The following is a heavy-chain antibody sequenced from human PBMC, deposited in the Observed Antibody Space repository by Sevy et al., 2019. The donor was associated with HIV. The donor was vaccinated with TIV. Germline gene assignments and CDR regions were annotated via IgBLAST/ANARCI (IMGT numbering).Heavy chain of an antibody. CDR1: GFTFSSYW. J-gene: IGHJ4*02. CDR3: ARAHGDYYDSSGYYGIVNYFDY. D-gene: IGHD3-22*01. CDR2: IKQDGSEK. V-gene: IGHV3-7*01. Sequence: GESLKISCAASGFTFSSYWMSWVRQAPGKGLEWVANIKQDGSEKYYVDSVKGRFTISRDNAKNSLYLQMNSLRAEDTAVYYCARAHGDYYDSSGYYGIVNYFDYWGQGTLVTVSS.